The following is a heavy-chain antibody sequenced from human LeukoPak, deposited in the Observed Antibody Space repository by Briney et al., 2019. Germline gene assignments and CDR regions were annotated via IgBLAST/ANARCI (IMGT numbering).Heavy chain of an antibody. V-gene: IGHV4-61*08. Sequence: PSETLPLTCTVSGGSVSSGGYYWSWIRQTPGKGLEWIGYIYYSGSTNYNPSLKSRVTISVETSKNQFSLKLSSVTAADTAVYYCARSKWELLDYWGQGTLVTVSS. D-gene: IGHD1-26*01. CDR2: IYYSGST. CDR1: GGSVSSGGYY. CDR3: ARSKWELLDY. J-gene: IGHJ4*02.